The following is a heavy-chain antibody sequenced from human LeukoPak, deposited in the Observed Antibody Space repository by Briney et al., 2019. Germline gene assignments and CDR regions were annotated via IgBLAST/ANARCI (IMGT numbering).Heavy chain of an antibody. J-gene: IGHJ4*02. Sequence: PGGSLRLSCVASGFTFSGDSMNWLRQAPGKGMEWVSYIDSTSGYIYYADSVKGRFTISRDNAKKSLYLQMNSLGAEDTAVYYCARDTSGSYSTTYFDLWGQGALVTVSS. CDR2: IDSTSGYI. D-gene: IGHD3-10*01. CDR1: GFTFSGDS. CDR3: ARDTSGSYSTTYFDL. V-gene: IGHV3-21*01.